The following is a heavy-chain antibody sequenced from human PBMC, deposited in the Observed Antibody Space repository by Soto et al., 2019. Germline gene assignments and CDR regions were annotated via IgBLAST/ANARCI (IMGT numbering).Heavy chain of an antibody. Sequence: SETLSLTCTVSGGSISSGGYYWSWIRQHPGKGLEWIGYIYYSGSTYYNPSLKSRVTISVDTSKNQFSLKLSSVTAADTAVYYCARDAGTRGGWFDPWGQGTLVTVSS. CDR3: ARDAGTRGGWFDP. V-gene: IGHV4-31*03. CDR2: IYYSGST. CDR1: GGSISSGGYY. J-gene: IGHJ5*02. D-gene: IGHD1-1*01.